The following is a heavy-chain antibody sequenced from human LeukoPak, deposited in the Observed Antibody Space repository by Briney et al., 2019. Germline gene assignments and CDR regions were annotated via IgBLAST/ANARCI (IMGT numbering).Heavy chain of an antibody. V-gene: IGHV3-21*01. J-gene: IGHJ4*02. D-gene: IGHD6-13*01. CDR1: GFTFSSYS. Sequence: GGSLRLSCAASGFTFSSYSMNWVRQAPGKGLEWVSSISSSSSYIYYADSVKGRFTISRDNAKNSLYLQMNSLRAEDTAVYYCARESLDSSSWDFDYWGQGTLVTVSS. CDR2: ISSSSSYI. CDR3: ARESLDSSSWDFDY.